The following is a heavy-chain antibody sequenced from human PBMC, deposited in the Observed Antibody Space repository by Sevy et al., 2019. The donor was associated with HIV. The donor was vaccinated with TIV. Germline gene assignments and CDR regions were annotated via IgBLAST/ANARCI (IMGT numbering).Heavy chain of an antibody. D-gene: IGHD4-4*01. CDR1: GFTFSSYG. CDR2: IWYDGSNK. V-gene: IGHV3-33*01. J-gene: IGHJ4*02. Sequence: GGSLRLSCAASGFTFSSYGMHWVRQAPGKGLEWVAVIWYDGSNKYYADSVKGRFTISRDNSKNTLYLQMNSLRAEDTAVYYCARDHYTVTNGGPFDYWGQRTLVTVSS. CDR3: ARDHYTVTNGGPFDY.